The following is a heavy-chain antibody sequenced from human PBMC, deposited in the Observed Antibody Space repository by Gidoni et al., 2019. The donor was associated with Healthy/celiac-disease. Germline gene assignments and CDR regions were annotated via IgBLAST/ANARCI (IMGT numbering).Heavy chain of an antibody. CDR1: GYSFTSYW. V-gene: IGHV5-51*03. CDR3: ARRWYDILTGYYTPETFFDY. Sequence: VQLVQSGAEVKKPGESLKISCKGSGYSFTSYWIGRVSQMPGNGLAWMGIIYPGDSATRYSPSFQGQVTISADKSISTAYLQWSSLKASDTAMYYCARRWYDILTGYYTPETFFDYWGQGTLVSVSS. CDR2: IYPGDSAT. J-gene: IGHJ4*02. D-gene: IGHD3-9*01.